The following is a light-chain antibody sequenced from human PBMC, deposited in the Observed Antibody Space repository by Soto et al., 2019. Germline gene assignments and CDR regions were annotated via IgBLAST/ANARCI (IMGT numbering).Light chain of an antibody. CDR1: QSVSSSY. CDR3: QQYGSSPLT. V-gene: IGKV3-20*01. Sequence: EIVLTQSPGTLSLSPGERATLSCRASQSVSSSYLAWYQQKPGQAPRLLIYGASSRATGIPDRFSASGSGTDLTLTISRLEPEDFAVYYCQQYGSSPLTFGGGTKVEIK. J-gene: IGKJ4*01. CDR2: GAS.